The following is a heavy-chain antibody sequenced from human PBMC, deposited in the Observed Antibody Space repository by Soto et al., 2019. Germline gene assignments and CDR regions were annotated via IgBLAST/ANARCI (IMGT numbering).Heavy chain of an antibody. CDR1: GFTFSSYG. Sequence: QVQLVESGGGVVQPGRSLRLSCAASGFTFSSYGMHWVRQAPGKGLEWVAVISYDGSNKYYADSVKGRFTISRDNSKNTLYLQMNSLRAEDTAVYYCAKESVVVITDYWGQGILVTVSS. CDR3: AKESVVVITDY. CDR2: ISYDGSNK. J-gene: IGHJ4*02. D-gene: IGHD3-22*01. V-gene: IGHV3-30*18.